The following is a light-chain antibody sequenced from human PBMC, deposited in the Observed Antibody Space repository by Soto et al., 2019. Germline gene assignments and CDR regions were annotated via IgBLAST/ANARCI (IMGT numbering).Light chain of an antibody. CDR3: QSYDISLSGYVV. J-gene: IGLJ2*01. CDR2: GNS. Sequence: QLVLTQPPSVSGAPGQRVTISCTGSSSNIGAGYDVHWYQQLPGTAPKLLIYGNSNRPSGVPDRFSGSKSGTSDSLAITGLQAEDEADYYCQSYDISLSGYVVFGGGTKLTVL. V-gene: IGLV1-40*01. CDR1: SSNIGAGYD.